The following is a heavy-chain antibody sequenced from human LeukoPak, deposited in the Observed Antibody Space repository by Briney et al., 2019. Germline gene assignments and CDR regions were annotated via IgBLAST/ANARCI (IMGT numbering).Heavy chain of an antibody. CDR1: GFTFSSYA. D-gene: IGHD3-9*01. Sequence: GGSLRLSCAASGFTFSSYAMSWVRQAPGKGLEWGSAISGSGGSTYYADSVKGRFTISRDNSKNTLYLQMNSLRAEDTAVYYCAGDNPPYYDIFDYWGQGTLVTVSS. CDR2: ISGSGGST. V-gene: IGHV3-23*01. CDR3: AGDNPPYYDIFDY. J-gene: IGHJ4*02.